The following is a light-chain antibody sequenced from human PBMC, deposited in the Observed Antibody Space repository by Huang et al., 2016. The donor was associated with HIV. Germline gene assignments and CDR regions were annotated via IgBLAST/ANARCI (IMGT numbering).Light chain of an antibody. CDR3: QHYSNWPPLT. CDR2: GAS. V-gene: IGKV3-15*01. Sequence: IILTQSPATLSVSPGEGATLSCRARQSIGTNLAWYQQGPGQAPRLLVYGASTRATGVPVRVSGSGSGTQFNLTLSSLQSEDFATYYCQHYSNWPPLTFGGGTKVDI. J-gene: IGKJ4*01. CDR1: QSIGTN.